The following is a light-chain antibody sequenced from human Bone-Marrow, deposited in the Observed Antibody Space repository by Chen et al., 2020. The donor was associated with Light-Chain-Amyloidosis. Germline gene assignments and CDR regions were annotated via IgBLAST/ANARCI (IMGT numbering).Light chain of an antibody. CDR2: RDT. CDR3: QSADSSGTYEVI. V-gene: IGLV3-25*03. CDR1: DLPTKY. Sequence: SYELTQPPSVSLSSGQTARFTCSGDDLPTKYAYWYQQKPGQDPVLVIHRDTERPSGISERFSGSSSGTTATLTISGVQAEDEADYHCQSADSSGTYEVIFGGGTKLTVL. J-gene: IGLJ2*01.